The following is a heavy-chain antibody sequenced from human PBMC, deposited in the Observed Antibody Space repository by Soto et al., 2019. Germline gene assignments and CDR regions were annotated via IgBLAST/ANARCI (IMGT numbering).Heavy chain of an antibody. V-gene: IGHV3-23*01. CDR1: GFTFSSYA. CDR2: ISGSGGST. D-gene: IGHD2-2*02. J-gene: IGHJ6*02. CDR3: ASLGYCSSTSCYNYYYYGMDV. Sequence: HPGGSLRLSCAASGFTFSSYAMSWVRQAPGKGLEWVSAISGSGGSTYYADSMKGRFTISRDNSKNTLYLQMNSLRAEDTAVYYCASLGYCSSTSCYNYYYYGMDVWGQGTTVTVSS.